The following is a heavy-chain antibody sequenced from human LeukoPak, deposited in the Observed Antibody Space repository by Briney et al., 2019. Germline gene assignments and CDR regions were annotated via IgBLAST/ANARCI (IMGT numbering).Heavy chain of an antibody. CDR2: INHSGST. CDR3: ARRGTPTVVTPISNWFDP. Sequence: SETLSLTCTVSGGAISSSGYYWSWIRQPPGKGLEWIGEINHSGSTNYNPSLKSRVTISVDTSKNQFSLKLSSVTAADTAVYYCARRGTPTVVTPISNWFDPWGQGTLVTVSS. J-gene: IGHJ5*02. V-gene: IGHV4-34*01. D-gene: IGHD4-23*01. CDR1: GGAISSSGYY.